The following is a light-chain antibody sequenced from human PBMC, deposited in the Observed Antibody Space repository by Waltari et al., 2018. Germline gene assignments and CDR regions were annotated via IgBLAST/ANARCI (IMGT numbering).Light chain of an antibody. CDR2: AAS. J-gene: IGKJ2*01. Sequence: DIQITQFPSSLSASVGDRVTISCRAIQNINRYLNWYQQTRGKAPKPLICAASTLQSGVPSRFSGSGSGTDCTLTISSLQPEESASYYCQQSYRTPYTFGQGTKVEV. CDR3: QQSYRTPYT. V-gene: IGKV1-39*01. CDR1: QNINRY.